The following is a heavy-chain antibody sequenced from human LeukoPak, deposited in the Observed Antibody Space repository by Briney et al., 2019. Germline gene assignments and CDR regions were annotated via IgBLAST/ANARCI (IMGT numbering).Heavy chain of an antibody. Sequence: GASVKVSCKASGGTFSSYAISWVRQAPGQGLEWMGGIIPIFGTANYAQKFQGRVTITADESTSTAYMELSSLRSEDTAVYYCARDLGCYDSSGYYSYDAFDIWGQGTMVTVSS. V-gene: IGHV1-69*13. J-gene: IGHJ3*02. CDR2: IIPIFGTA. CDR3: ARDLGCYDSSGYYSYDAFDI. D-gene: IGHD3-22*01. CDR1: GGTFSSYA.